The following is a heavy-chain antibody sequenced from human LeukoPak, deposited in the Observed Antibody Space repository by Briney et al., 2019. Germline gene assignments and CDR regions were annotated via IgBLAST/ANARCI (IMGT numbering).Heavy chain of an antibody. Sequence: PSETLSLTCTVSGGSVSSGSYYWSWIRQPPGKGLEWIGYISYSGITKYNPSLKSRVAISIDTSKNQFSLKLSSVTAADTAVYYCARGQGRFDYDRSGYYITDLDYWGQGTLVTVSS. D-gene: IGHD3-22*01. V-gene: IGHV4-61*01. CDR3: ARGQGRFDYDRSGYYITDLDY. CDR1: GGSVSSGSYY. J-gene: IGHJ4*02. CDR2: ISYSGIT.